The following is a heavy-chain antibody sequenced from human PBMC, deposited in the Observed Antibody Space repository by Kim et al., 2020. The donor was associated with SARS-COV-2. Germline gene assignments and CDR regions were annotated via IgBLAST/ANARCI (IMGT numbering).Heavy chain of an antibody. V-gene: IGHV7-4-1*02. CDR3: ARGPHDYGDYGVVY. CDR2: INTNTGNT. D-gene: IGHD4-17*01. Sequence: ASVKVSCKASGYTFTSYAMNWVRQAPGQGLEWMGWINTNTGNTTYAQGFTGRFVFSLDTSVSTAYLQISSLKAEDTAVYYCARGPHDYGDYGVVYWGQGTLVTVSS. J-gene: IGHJ4*02. CDR1: GYTFTSYA.